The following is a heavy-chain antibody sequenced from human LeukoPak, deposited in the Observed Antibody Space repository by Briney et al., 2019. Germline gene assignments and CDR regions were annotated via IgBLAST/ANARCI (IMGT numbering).Heavy chain of an antibody. CDR2: IFPGGSDT. CDR1: GYYFTNYW. CDR3: AGQGAGGWYITPFDA. Sequence: GESLKTSCKGSGYYFTNYWNAWVRQMPGKGVEWMGIIFPGGSDTRYSPSFQGQVTISADKSMNTAYLQWSNLKASDTAIYYCAGQGAGGWYITPFDAWGQGTLVTVSS. J-gene: IGHJ4*02. V-gene: IGHV5-51*01. D-gene: IGHD6-19*01.